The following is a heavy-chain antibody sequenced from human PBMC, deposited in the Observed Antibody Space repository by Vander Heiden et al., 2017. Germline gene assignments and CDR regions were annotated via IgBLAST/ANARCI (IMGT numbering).Heavy chain of an antibody. CDR2: ISGSGDRT. J-gene: IGHJ4*02. Sequence: EVQLLESGGGLVQPGGSLRLSCAASGFTFINYVMTWVRQTPGKGLEWVSDISGSGDRTHYADSVKGRFIISRDNSKNTLSLQMNSLRAEDTAVYYCAKDIHSSGWYYFDNWGQGTLVTVSS. CDR3: AKDIHSSGWYYFDN. D-gene: IGHD6-19*01. V-gene: IGHV3-23*01. CDR1: GFTFINYV.